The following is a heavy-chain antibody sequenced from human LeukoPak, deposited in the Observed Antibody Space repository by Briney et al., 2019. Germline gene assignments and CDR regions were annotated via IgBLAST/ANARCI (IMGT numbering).Heavy chain of an antibody. CDR2: IYTSGST. Sequence: SETLSLTCTVSGCSISSYYWSWIRQPAGKGLEWIGRIYTSGSTNYNPSLKSRVTMSVDTSKNQFSLKLSSVTAADTAVYYCAREMYMWGIAVAGTFGYYFDYWGQGTLVTVSS. J-gene: IGHJ4*02. CDR3: AREMYMWGIAVAGTFGYYFDY. D-gene: IGHD6-19*01. V-gene: IGHV4-4*07. CDR1: GCSISSYY.